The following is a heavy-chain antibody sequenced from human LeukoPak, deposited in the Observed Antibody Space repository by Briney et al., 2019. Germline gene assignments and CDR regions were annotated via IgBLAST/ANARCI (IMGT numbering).Heavy chain of an antibody. V-gene: IGHV3-30-3*01. CDR2: ISYDGSNK. D-gene: IGHD4-17*01. CDR3: GRDDYGDYGLFDS. Sequence: PGRSLRLSCAPTALTSSNYAMHQDSQAPGKGLEWLAVISYDGSNKYYADSVKGRSTFSRDNSKNTLDLQMNSLRADDTAVYYCGRDDYGDYGLFDSWGQGTLVTVSS. CDR1: ALTSSNYA. J-gene: IGHJ5*01.